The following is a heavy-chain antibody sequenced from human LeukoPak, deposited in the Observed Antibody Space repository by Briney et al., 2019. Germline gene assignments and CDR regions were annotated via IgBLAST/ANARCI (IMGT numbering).Heavy chain of an antibody. J-gene: IGHJ4*02. CDR3: ATLPSSGSHDY. D-gene: IGHD1-26*01. V-gene: IGHV1-24*01. Sequence: EGSVKVSCKVSGYTLTELSMPWVRQAPGKGLEWMGGFDPEDGETIYAQKFQGRVTMTEDTSTDTAYMELSSLRSEDTAVYYCATLPSSGSHDYWGQGTLVTVSS. CDR1: GYTLTELS. CDR2: FDPEDGET.